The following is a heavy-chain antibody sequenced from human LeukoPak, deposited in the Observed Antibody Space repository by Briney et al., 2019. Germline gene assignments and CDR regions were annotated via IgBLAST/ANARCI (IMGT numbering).Heavy chain of an antibody. CDR2: VSSTFHA. J-gene: IGHJ4*02. CDR1: GFTLGSHD. CDR3: VREARGYHYTYFDY. D-gene: IGHD5-18*01. V-gene: IGHV3-13*01. Sequence: GGSLTLSCTASGFTLGSHDMHWVRQSPGQGREWVPAVSSTFHALTADSPQGRFTASTEDARNSLYLQMNSLRAGDTAVYYCVREARGYHYTYFDYWGQGTLVTVSS.